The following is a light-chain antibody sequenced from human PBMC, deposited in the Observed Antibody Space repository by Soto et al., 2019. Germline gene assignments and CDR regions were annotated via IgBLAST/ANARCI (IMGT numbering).Light chain of an antibody. CDR1: QGISSY. Sequence: IQLTQSPSSLSASVGDRVTITCRASQGISSYLAWYQQTPGTAPKLLIYAASTLQSGVPSRFSGSGSGTDFTLTISSLQPEDFATYYCQQLNSYPLTFGGGTKVEIK. J-gene: IGKJ4*01. CDR2: AAS. CDR3: QQLNSYPLT. V-gene: IGKV1-9*01.